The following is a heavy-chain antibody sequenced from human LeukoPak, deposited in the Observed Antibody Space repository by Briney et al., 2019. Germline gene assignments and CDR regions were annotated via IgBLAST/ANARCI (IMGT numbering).Heavy chain of an antibody. CDR2: INPNSGGT. J-gene: IGHJ4*02. CDR3: ARGLGYCSSTSCYLSPPDY. V-gene: IGHV1-2*02. D-gene: IGHD2-2*01. CDR1: GYTFTGYY. Sequence: ASVKVSCKASGYTFTGYYMHWVRQAPGQGLEWMGWINPNSGGTNYAQKFQGRVTMTRDTSISTAYMELSRLRSDDAAVYYCARGLGYCSSTSCYLSPPDYWGQGTLVTVSS.